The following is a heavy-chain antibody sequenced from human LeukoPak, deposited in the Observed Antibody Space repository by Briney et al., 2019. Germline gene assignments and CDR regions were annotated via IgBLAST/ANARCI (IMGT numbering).Heavy chain of an antibody. CDR3: ARDVVGKYYDFWSGYFIPSAWFDP. V-gene: IGHV4-59*01. J-gene: IGHJ5*02. Sequence: SETLSLTCTVSGGSISSYYWSWIRQPPGKGLEWIGYIYYSGSTNYNPSLKSRVTISVDTSKNQFSLKLSSVTAADTAVYYCARDVVGKYYDFWSGYFIPSAWFDPWGQGTLVTVSS. D-gene: IGHD3-3*01. CDR2: IYYSGST. CDR1: GGSISSYY.